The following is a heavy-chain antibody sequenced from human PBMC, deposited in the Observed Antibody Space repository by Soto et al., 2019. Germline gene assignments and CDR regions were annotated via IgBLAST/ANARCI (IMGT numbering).Heavy chain of an antibody. D-gene: IGHD1-1*01. J-gene: IGHJ6*03. V-gene: IGHV4-34*01. CDR3: ERVGTGKNYYYYYMDV. Sequence: SETLSLTCAVYGGSFSGYYWSWIRQPPGKGLEWIGEINHSGSTNYNPSLKSRVTISVDTSKNQFSLKLSSVTAADTAVYYCERVGTGKNYYYYYMDVWGKGTTVTVS. CDR1: GGSFSGYY. CDR2: INHSGST.